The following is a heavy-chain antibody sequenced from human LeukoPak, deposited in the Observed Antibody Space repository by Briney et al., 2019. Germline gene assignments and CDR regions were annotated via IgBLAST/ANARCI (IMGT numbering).Heavy chain of an antibody. Sequence: SETLSLTCTVSGGSISSYYWSWIRQPAGKGLEWIGRIYTSGSTNYNPSLKSRVTMSVDTSKNQFSLKLSSVTAADTAVYYCARVRPHYDILTGYYLPYYFYMDVWGKGTTVTVSS. V-gene: IGHV4-4*07. CDR2: IYTSGST. J-gene: IGHJ6*03. D-gene: IGHD3-9*01. CDR3: ARVRPHYDILTGYYLPYYFYMDV. CDR1: GGSISSYY.